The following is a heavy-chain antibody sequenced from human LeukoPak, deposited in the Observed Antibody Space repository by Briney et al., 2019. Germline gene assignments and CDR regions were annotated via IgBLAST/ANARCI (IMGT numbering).Heavy chain of an antibody. CDR1: GFTFSSYA. J-gene: IGHJ4*02. CDR2: ISGSGGST. CDR3: ARYCSSTSCYSV. V-gene: IGHV3-23*01. D-gene: IGHD2-2*01. Sequence: GGSLRLSCAASGFTFSSYAMSWVRQAPGKGLEWVSAISGSGGSTYYADSVKGRFTISRDNSKNTLYLQMNSLRAEDTAVYCCARYCSSTSCYSVWGQGTLVTVSS.